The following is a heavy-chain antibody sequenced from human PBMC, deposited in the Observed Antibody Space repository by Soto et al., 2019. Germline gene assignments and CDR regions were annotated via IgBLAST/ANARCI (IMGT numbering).Heavy chain of an antibody. J-gene: IGHJ4*02. D-gene: IGHD4-17*01. CDR1: GGSVSSGSYY. CDR3: ARAQYGDYPIDD. Sequence: SETLSLTCTVSGGSVSSGSYYWSWIRQPPGKGLEWIGYIYYSGSTNYNPSLTSRVTISVDTSKNQFSLKLSSVTAADTAVYDGARAQYGDYPIDDWGEGTLVSVCS. CDR2: IYYSGST. V-gene: IGHV4-61*01.